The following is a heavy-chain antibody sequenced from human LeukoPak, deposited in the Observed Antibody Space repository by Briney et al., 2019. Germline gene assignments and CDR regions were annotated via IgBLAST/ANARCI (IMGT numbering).Heavy chain of an antibody. D-gene: IGHD3-10*01. J-gene: IGHJ4*02. CDR3: ARPHYYGSGSPPLFDY. V-gene: IGHV1-18*04. CDR2: ISAYNGNT. CDR1: GYSFTAYY. Sequence: ASVKVSCKASGYSFTAYYMHWVRQAPGQGLEWMGWISAYNGNTNYAQKLQGRVTMTTDTSTSTAYMELRSLRSDDTAVYYCARPHYYGSGSPPLFDYWGQGTLVTVSS.